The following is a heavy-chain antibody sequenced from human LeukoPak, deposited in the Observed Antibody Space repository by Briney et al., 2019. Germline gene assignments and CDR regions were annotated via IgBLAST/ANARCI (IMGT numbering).Heavy chain of an antibody. V-gene: IGHV3-23*01. D-gene: IGHD2-8*02. CDR2: TFPSGGEI. Sequence: PGGSLRLSCAASGFTFSTFAMIWVRQPPGKGLEWVSSTFPSGGEIHYADSVRGRFTISRDNSKSTLSLQMNSLRAEDTAIYYCATYRQVLLPFESWGQGTLVTVSS. CDR1: GFTFSTFA. J-gene: IGHJ4*02. CDR3: ATYRQVLLPFES.